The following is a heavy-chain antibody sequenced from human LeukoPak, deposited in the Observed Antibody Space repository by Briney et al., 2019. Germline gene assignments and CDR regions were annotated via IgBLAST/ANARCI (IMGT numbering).Heavy chain of an antibody. V-gene: IGHV4-34*01. J-gene: IGHJ4*02. CDR2: INHSGST. D-gene: IGHD3-22*01. Sequence: SETLSLTCAVYGGSFSGYYWSWIRQPPGKGLEWIGEINHSGSTNYNPSLKSRVTISVDTSKNQFSLKLSSVTAADTAVYYCAGSYYDSSGYYYDYWGQGTLVTVSS. CDR3: AGSYYDSSGYYYDY. CDR1: GGSFSGYY.